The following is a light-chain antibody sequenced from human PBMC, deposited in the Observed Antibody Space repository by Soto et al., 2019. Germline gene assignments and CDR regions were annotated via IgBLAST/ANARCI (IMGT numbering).Light chain of an antibody. Sequence: QSALTQPPSASGSPGQSVTISCTGTSSDIGAYIYVSWYQQHPGKAPKLIIYEVTKRPSGVPDRFSGSKSGNTASLTVSGLQADDEADYYCSSYADSNDLVFGAGTRSPS. CDR2: EVT. CDR3: SSYADSNDLV. J-gene: IGLJ1*01. V-gene: IGLV2-8*01. CDR1: SSDIGAYIY.